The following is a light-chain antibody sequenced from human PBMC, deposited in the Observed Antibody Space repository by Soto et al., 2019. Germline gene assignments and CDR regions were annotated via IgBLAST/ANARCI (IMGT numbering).Light chain of an antibody. J-gene: IGKJ1*01. V-gene: IGKV3-20*01. CDR2: GAS. CDR1: QSVSNNY. Sequence: EIVFTQSPGTLSLSPGERATLSCRASQSVSNNYLAWYQQKPGQAPRLLIYGASNRATGIPDRFSGSGSGTDSTLTISRLEPEDFAVYYCQQYGSSGTLGQGTKVDIK. CDR3: QQYGSSGT.